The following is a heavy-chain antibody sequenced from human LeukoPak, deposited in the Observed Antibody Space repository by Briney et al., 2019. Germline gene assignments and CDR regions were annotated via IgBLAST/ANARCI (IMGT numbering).Heavy chain of an antibody. Sequence: GGSLRLSCAASGFTFSSYVMNWVREAPGKGLEWVSVVSGGGGSTYYADSVKGRFTISRDNSKNTLFLQMNSLRAEDTAVYYCAKGGYCSSTSCYVGWFDPWGQGTLVTVSS. CDR1: GFTFSSYV. D-gene: IGHD2-2*01. CDR3: AKGGYCSSTSCYVGWFDP. V-gene: IGHV3-23*01. J-gene: IGHJ5*02. CDR2: VSGGGGST.